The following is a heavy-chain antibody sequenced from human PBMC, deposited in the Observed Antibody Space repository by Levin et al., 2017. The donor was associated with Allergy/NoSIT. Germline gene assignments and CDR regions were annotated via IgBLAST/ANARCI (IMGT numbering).Heavy chain of an antibody. V-gene: IGHV3-48*01. J-gene: IGHJ4*02. CDR2: ISSSSTTI. CDR1: GFTFSDYS. CDR3: ARSKAGSGSFFTFHY. Sequence: GGSLRLSCAASGFTFSDYSMNWVRQAPGKGLEWVSYISSSSTTIYYADSVKGRFTISRDNARNSLFLQMNRLRAEDTAIYYCARSKAGSGSFFTFHYWGQGTLVTVSS. D-gene: IGHD3-10*01.